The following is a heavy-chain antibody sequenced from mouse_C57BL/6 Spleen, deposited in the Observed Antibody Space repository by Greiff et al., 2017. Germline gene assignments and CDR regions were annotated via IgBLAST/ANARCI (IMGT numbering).Heavy chain of an antibody. CDR1: GFSLTSYA. D-gene: IGHD1-1*01. Sequence: VKLMESGPGLVAPSQSLSITCTVSGFSLTSYAISWVRQPPGKGLEWLGVIWTGGGTNYNSALNSRLSISKDNSKSQVILKMISLQTDDTARYYCARKSTVVATDYFDYWGTGTTLTVSS. CDR2: IWTGGGT. CDR3: ARKSTVVATDYFDY. J-gene: IGHJ2*01. V-gene: IGHV2-9-1*01.